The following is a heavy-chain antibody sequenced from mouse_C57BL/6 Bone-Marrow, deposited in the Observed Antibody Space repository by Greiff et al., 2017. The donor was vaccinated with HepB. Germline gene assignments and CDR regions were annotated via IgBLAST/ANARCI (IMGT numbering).Heavy chain of an antibody. J-gene: IGHJ4*01. CDR2: IDPNSGGT. Sequence: VQLQESGAELVKPGASVKLFCKASGYTFTSYWMHWVKQRPGRGLEWIGRIDPNSGGTKYNEKFKSKATLTVDKPSSTAYMQLSSLTSEDSAVYYCARRTYGSSYDYAMDYWGQGTSVTVSS. D-gene: IGHD1-1*01. CDR3: ARRTYGSSYDYAMDY. V-gene: IGHV1-72*01. CDR1: GYTFTSYW.